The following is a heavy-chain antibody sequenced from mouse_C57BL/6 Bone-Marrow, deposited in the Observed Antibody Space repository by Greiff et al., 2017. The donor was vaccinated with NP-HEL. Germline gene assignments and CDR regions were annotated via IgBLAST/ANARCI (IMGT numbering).Heavy chain of an antibody. D-gene: IGHD2-4*01. V-gene: IGHV1-63*01. Sequence: QVQLQQSGAELVRPGTSVKMSCKASGYTFTNYWIGWAKQRPGHGLEWIGDIYPGGGYTNYNEKFKGKATLTADKSSSTAYMQFSSLTSEDSAIYYWASSSYDSWCAYWGQGTLVTVSA. CDR2: IYPGGGYT. CDR3: ASSSYDSWCAY. J-gene: IGHJ3*01. CDR1: GYTFTNYW.